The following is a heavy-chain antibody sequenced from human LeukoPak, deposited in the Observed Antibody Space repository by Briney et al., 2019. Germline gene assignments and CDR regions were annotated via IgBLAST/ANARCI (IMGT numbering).Heavy chain of an antibody. V-gene: IGHV4-38-2*02. CDR1: GYSMSSGYY. J-gene: IGHJ4*02. D-gene: IGHD3-10*01. CDR3: ARDGVYYGSGSYHHYFDY. Sequence: SETLSLTCSVSGYSMSSGYYWGWIRQPPGKGLEWIGSIYYSGSTYYNPSLKSRVTISVDTSKNQFSLKLSSVTAADTAVYYCARDGVYYGSGSYHHYFDYWGQGTLVTVSS. CDR2: IYYSGST.